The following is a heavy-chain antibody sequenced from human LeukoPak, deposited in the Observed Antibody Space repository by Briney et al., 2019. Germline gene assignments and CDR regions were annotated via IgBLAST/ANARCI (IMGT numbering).Heavy chain of an antibody. D-gene: IGHD6-13*01. CDR2: IYYFGTT. CDR1: GGSIIDSSYY. CDR3: ARDSHAWYGQYYFDF. Sequence: SETLSLTCTVSGGSIIDSSYYWGWIRQPPGKGMEWIGNIYYFGTTLHNPSLKSRVTMSVDTSKNQFSLKLSSVTAADTAVYYCARDSHAWYGQYYFDFWGQGALVTVSS. J-gene: IGHJ4*02. V-gene: IGHV4-39*07.